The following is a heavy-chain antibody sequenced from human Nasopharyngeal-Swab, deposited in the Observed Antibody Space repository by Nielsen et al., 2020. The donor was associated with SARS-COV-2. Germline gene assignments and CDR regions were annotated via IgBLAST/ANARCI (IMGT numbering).Heavy chain of an antibody. CDR2: MNPNSGNT. J-gene: IGHJ6*02. V-gene: IGHV1-8*03. D-gene: IGHD2-2*01. CDR1: GYAFTSYD. CDR3: ARVYCSSTSCFYGMDV. Sequence: ASVTVSCKASGYAFTSYDINWVRQATGQVLEWMGWMNPNSGNTGYAQKFQGRVTITRNTSISTAYMELSSLRSEDTAVYYCARVYCSSTSCFYGMDVWGQGTTVTVSS.